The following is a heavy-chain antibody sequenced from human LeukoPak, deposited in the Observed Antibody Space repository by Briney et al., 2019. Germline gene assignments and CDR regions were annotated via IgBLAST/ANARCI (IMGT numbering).Heavy chain of an antibody. J-gene: IGHJ3*02. Sequence: ASVKVSCKASGYTFTGYYMHWVRQAPGQGLEWMGWINPNSGGTNYAQKFQGRVTMTRDTSISTAYMELSRLRSDDTAVYYCARDDVIAAADYDAFDIWGQGTLVTVSS. D-gene: IGHD6-13*01. V-gene: IGHV1-2*02. CDR1: GYTFTGYY. CDR2: INPNSGGT. CDR3: ARDDVIAAADYDAFDI.